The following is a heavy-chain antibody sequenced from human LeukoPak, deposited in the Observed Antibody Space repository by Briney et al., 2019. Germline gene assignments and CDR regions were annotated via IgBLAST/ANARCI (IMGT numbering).Heavy chain of an antibody. V-gene: IGHV3-23*01. CDR2: ISGSGGGT. J-gene: IGHJ4*02. CDR1: GFTFNSYA. Sequence: PGGSLRLSCAAAGFTFNSYAMNWVRQAPGKGLEWVSGISGSGGGTYYADSVKGRFTISRDNSKNTLYLQMNSLRAEDTAVYYCAKFSGQQGDYWGQGTLVTVSS. CDR3: AKFSGQQGDY. D-gene: IGHD6-13*01.